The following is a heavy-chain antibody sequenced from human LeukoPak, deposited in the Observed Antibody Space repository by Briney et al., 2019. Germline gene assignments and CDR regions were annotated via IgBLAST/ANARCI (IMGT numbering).Heavy chain of an antibody. CDR2: INGRGTYI. CDR1: GFTFSDYF. V-gene: IGHV3-11*06. J-gene: IGHJ4*02. CDR3: ARSGREATEIDY. D-gene: IGHD1-1*01. Sequence: GSLSLSCAASGFTFSDYFMSWVRQAPGKGLEWLSYINGRGTYIDYAESLKGRITISRDNAQNSLYLQMNSLRVEDTAVYYCARSGREATEIDYWGQGTLVTVSS.